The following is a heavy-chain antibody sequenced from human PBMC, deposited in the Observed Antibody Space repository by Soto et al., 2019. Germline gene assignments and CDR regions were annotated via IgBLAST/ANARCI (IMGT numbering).Heavy chain of an antibody. CDR3: GRGLWEPAGHIASLDT. CDR2: IYYSATT. J-gene: IGHJ5*02. Sequence: PSETLSLTCTVSGGSMISYYWSWIRQPPGKGLEWIGYIYYSATTNYNPSLKSRVTISVDTSKNQFSLKLTSVSAADTAVSYCGRGLWEPAGHIASLDTGGQGTLVTVS. CDR1: GGSMISYY. V-gene: IGHV4-59*01. D-gene: IGHD2-2*01.